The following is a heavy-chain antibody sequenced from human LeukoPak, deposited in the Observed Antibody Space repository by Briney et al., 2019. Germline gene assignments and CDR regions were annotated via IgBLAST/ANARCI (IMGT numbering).Heavy chain of an antibody. CDR1: GGTIDDSRYY. D-gene: IGHD3-3*01. Sequence: SETLSLTCTVSGGTIDDSRYYWGWVRQPPGKWLEWIGSIHSSGNTFYNPSFKGRVTISVDTSNSQFYLKLHSVTTADTDVYYCARDWREWGQGTLVTVSS. CDR3: ARDWRE. CDR2: IHSSGNT. J-gene: IGHJ4*02. V-gene: IGHV4-39*07.